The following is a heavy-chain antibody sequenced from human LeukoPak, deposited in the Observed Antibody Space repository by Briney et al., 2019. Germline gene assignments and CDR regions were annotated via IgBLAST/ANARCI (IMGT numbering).Heavy chain of an antibody. Sequence: GGSLRLSCAASGFSLNGNYMSWVRQAPGKGLEWVSVIYSGGSTYYADSVKGRFTISRDNSKNTLYLHMNSLRAEDTAVYYCARLWYPYYYYGMDVWGQGTTVTVSS. CDR3: ARLWYPYYYYGMDV. CDR2: IYSGGST. V-gene: IGHV3-66*01. CDR1: GFSLNGNY. J-gene: IGHJ6*02. D-gene: IGHD2-21*01.